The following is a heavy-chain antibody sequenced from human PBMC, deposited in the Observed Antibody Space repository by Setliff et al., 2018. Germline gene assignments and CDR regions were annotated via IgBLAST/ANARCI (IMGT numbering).Heavy chain of an antibody. CDR1: GYTFTTYG. J-gene: IGHJ3*02. CDR3: ARRWETGDQDAYDI. Sequence: ASVKVSCKASGYTFTTYGFSWVRQAPGQGLEWMGWIGARNVKTNYAQKFQDRVTMTTDTSTSTGYMELRSLTSDDTAVYYCARRWETGDQDAYDIWGQGTMVT. V-gene: IGHV1-18*04. D-gene: IGHD7-27*01. CDR2: IGARNVKT.